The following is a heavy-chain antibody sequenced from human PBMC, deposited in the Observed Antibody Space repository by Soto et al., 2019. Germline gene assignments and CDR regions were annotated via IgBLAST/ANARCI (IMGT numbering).Heavy chain of an antibody. CDR1: GFTFSSYS. V-gene: IGHV3-21*01. CDR3: ASEGYNWNPGSHYFDY. CDR2: ISSSSSYI. J-gene: IGHJ4*02. Sequence: PGGSLRLSCAASGFTFSSYSMNWVRQAPGKGLEWVSSISSSSSYIYYADSVKGRFTISRDNAKNSLYLQMNSLRAEDTAVYYCASEGYNWNPGSHYFDYWGQGTLVTVSS. D-gene: IGHD1-20*01.